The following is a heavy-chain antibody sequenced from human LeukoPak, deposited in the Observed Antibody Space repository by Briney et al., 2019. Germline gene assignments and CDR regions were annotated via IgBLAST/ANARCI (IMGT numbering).Heavy chain of an antibody. V-gene: IGHV3-23*01. CDR3: ANFGGYSYGQRYYFDY. CDR2: ISGSGGST. J-gene: IGHJ4*02. D-gene: IGHD5-18*01. Sequence: PGRSLRLSCAASGFTFSSYAMSWVRQAPGKGLEWVSAISGSGGSTYYADSVKGRFTISRDNSKNTLYLQMNSLRAEDTAVYYCANFGGYSYGQRYYFDYWGQGTLVTVSS. CDR1: GFTFSSYA.